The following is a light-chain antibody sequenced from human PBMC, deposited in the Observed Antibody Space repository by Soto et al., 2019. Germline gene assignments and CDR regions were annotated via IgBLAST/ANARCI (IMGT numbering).Light chain of an antibody. CDR3: SSYTNINTRACV. Sequence: QSVLTQPPSASGTPGQRVTISCSGSSSNIGGNTVNWYQQFPGTAPKLLIYSNDQRPSGVPDRFSGSKSGTSASLAISGLQSEDETEYYCSSYTNINTRACVFGTGTKLTVL. V-gene: IGLV1-44*01. J-gene: IGLJ1*01. CDR2: SND. CDR1: SSNIGGNT.